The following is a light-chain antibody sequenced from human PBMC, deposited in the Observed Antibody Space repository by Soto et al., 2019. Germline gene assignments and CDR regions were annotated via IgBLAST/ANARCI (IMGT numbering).Light chain of an antibody. CDR3: QQYSRYSFT. CDR1: QGISCW. CDR2: DAS. J-gene: IGKJ3*01. V-gene: IGKV1-5*01. Sequence: DIQMTQSPSSVSASVGDRVTITCRASQGISCWLAWYQQKPGKAPTVLIYDASTLKGGVPSRFSGSGSGTEFTLTISSLQPDDFAFYYCQQYSRYSFTFGPGTKVEI.